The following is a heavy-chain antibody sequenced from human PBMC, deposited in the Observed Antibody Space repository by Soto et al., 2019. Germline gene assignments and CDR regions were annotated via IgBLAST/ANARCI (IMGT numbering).Heavy chain of an antibody. D-gene: IGHD2-21*02. CDR1: GYTFTSYG. CDR2: ISAYNGNT. CDR3: ARDLERGLVVTAIMEFGAFDI. V-gene: IGHV1-18*01. Sequence: ASVKVSCKASGYTFTSYGISWVRQAPGQGLEWMGWISAYNGNTNYAQKFQGRVTMTRDTSTSTVYMELSSLRSEDTAVYYCARDLERGLVVTAIMEFGAFDIWGQGTMVTVSS. J-gene: IGHJ3*02.